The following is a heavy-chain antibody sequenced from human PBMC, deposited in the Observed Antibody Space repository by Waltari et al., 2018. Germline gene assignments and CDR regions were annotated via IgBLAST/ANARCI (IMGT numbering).Heavy chain of an antibody. D-gene: IGHD3-22*01. CDR2: ISSSSSTI. Sequence: EVQLVESGGGLVQPGGSLRLSCAASGFTFGSYSMNWVGQAPGKGLEWVSYISSSSSTIYYADSVKGRFTISRDNAKNSLYLQMNSLRAEDTAVYYCARSYYDSSGFPYFDYWGQGTLVTVSS. J-gene: IGHJ4*02. V-gene: IGHV3-48*01. CDR3: ARSYYDSSGFPYFDY. CDR1: GFTFGSYS.